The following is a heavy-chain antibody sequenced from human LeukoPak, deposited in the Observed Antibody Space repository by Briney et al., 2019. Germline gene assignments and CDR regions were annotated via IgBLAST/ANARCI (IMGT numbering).Heavy chain of an antibody. V-gene: IGHV4-34*01. CDR3: ARGSASKATTSDGMDV. CDR2: INHSGST. CDR1: GGSFSGYY. D-gene: IGHD2/OR15-2a*01. J-gene: IGHJ6*02. Sequence: SETLSLTCAVYGGSFSGYYWSWIRQPPGEGLEWIGEINHSGSTNYNPSLKSRVTISVDTSKNQFSLKLSSVTAADTAVYYCARGSASKATTSDGMDVWGQGTTVTVSS.